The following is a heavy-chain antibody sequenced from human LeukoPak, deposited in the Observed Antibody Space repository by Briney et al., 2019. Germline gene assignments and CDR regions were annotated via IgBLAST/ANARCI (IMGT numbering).Heavy chain of an antibody. CDR2: IYSGGST. CDR3: ARGGSYLSAFDI. J-gene: IGHJ3*02. D-gene: IGHD1-26*01. Sequence: PGGSLRLSCAASGFTFSNYGMSWVRQAPGKGLEWVSIIYSGGSTFYADSVKGRFTISRDNSKNTLYLQMNSLRAEDTAMYYCARGGSYLSAFDIWGQGTMVTVSS. V-gene: IGHV3-53*01. CDR1: GFTFSNYG.